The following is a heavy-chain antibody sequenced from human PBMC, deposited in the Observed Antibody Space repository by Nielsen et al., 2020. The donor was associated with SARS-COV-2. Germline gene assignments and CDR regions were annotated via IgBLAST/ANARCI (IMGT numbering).Heavy chain of an antibody. CDR1: GFTFSDYY. D-gene: IGHD6-13*01. CDR3: ARAGGYSSSWYPATNWFDP. J-gene: IGHJ5*02. CDR2: ISSSGSTI. Sequence: GGSLRLSCAASGFTFSDYYMSWIRQAPGKGLEWVSYISSSGSTIYYADSVNGRFTISRDNAKNSLYLQMNSLRAEDTAVYYCARAGGYSSSWYPATNWFDPWGQGTLVTVSS. V-gene: IGHV3-11*01.